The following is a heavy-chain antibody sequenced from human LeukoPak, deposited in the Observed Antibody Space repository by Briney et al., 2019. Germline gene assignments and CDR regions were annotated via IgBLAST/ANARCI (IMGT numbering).Heavy chain of an antibody. J-gene: IGHJ4*02. V-gene: IGHV4-59*02. D-gene: IGHD2-2*01. CDR1: GGSVSNYY. CDR3: ARDREYCSTTSCYVTFDY. Sequence: PSETLSLTCTVSGGSVSNYYWSWIRQSPGKGLEWIGYIYYSGSTNYNPSLKSRVTISIDTSKNQFSLKLSSVTAADTAVYYCARDREYCSTTSCYVTFDYWGQGTLVTVSS. CDR2: IYYSGST.